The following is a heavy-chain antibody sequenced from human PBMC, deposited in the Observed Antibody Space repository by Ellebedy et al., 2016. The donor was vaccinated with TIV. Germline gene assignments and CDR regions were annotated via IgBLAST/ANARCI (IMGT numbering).Heavy chain of an antibody. J-gene: IGHJ3*02. Sequence: ASVKVSCKASGYTFTSYGISWVRQAPGQGLEWMGWISAYNGNTNYAQKLQGRVTMTTDTSTSTAYMELRSLRSDDTAVYYCARPLWFGHLMTGHDAFDIWGQGTVVTVSS. V-gene: IGHV1-18*04. CDR3: ARPLWFGHLMTGHDAFDI. CDR1: GYTFTSYG. CDR2: ISAYNGNT. D-gene: IGHD3-10*01.